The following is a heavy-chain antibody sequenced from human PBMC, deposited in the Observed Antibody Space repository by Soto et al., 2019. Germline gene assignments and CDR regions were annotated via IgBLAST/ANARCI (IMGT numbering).Heavy chain of an antibody. CDR3: ARGACSGGDCYWNYYDY. Sequence: SETLSLTCSVSGGSISSYYWSWIRQPPGKGLEWIGFITYSGSTNYNPSLRSPVTISVDTSKNVFSLRLNSVTAADTAVYYCARGACSGGDCYWNYYDYRGQGTLVTVS. V-gene: IGHV4-59*01. J-gene: IGHJ4*02. CDR2: ITYSGST. D-gene: IGHD2-15*01. CDR1: GGSISSYY.